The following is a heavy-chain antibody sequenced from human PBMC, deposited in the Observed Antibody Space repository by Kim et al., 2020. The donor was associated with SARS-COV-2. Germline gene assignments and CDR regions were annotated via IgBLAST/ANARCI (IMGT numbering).Heavy chain of an antibody. Sequence: GGSLRLSCAASGFTFSSYGMHWVRQAPGKGLEWVAVISYDGSNKYYADSVKGRFTISRDNSKNTLYLQMNSLRAEDTAVYYCAKVRVPATARSFFDYWGQGTLVTVSS. CDR1: GFTFSSYG. V-gene: IGHV3-30*18. D-gene: IGHD2-2*01. CDR2: ISYDGSNK. CDR3: AKVRVPATARSFFDY. J-gene: IGHJ4*02.